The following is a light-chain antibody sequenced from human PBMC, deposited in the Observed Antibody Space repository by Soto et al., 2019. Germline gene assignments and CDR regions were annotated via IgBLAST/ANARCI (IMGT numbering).Light chain of an antibody. CDR2: AAS. Sequence: DIQMTQSPSSLSASVGDRVTITCQASQDISNYLNWYQQKPGKAPKRLIYAASSLQSGVPSRFSGSGSGTEFTLTISSLQPEDFATYYCLQHRSYPVTFGQGTKVDNK. CDR3: LQHRSYPVT. CDR1: QDISNY. V-gene: IGKV1-17*01. J-gene: IGKJ1*01.